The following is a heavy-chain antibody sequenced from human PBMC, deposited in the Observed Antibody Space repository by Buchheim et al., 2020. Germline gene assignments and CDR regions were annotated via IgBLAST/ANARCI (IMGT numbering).Heavy chain of an antibody. CDR3: ARVGLWFGELFRNNYGMDI. Sequence: QVQLVQSGAEVKKPGASVKVSCKASGNTFTGYYMHWVRKATGQGLEWMGWINPNSGGTNYAQKFQGSDTRTRDTSIGTAYMELSRLRSDDTAVYYCARVGLWFGELFRNNYGMDIWGQGTT. J-gene: IGHJ6*02. CDR1: GNTFTGYY. D-gene: IGHD3-10*01. CDR2: INPNSGGT. V-gene: IGHV1-2*02.